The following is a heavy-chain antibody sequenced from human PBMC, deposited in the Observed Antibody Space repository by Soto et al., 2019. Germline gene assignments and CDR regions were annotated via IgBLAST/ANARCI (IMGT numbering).Heavy chain of an antibody. D-gene: IGHD2-2*02. CDR2: IYTSGST. CDR1: GGSISSYY. Sequence: QVQLQESGPGLVKPSETLSLTCTVSGGSISSYYWSWIRQPAGKGLEWIGRIYTSGSTNYNPSLKRRVTISVDTSKDQFALKLSSVTAANTAVYYCARDRALPAALLNAFYIWCQGTMVTASS. V-gene: IGHV4-4*07. CDR3: ARDRALPAALLNAFYI. J-gene: IGHJ3*02.